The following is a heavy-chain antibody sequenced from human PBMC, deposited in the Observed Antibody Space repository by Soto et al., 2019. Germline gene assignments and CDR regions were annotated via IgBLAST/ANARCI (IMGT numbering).Heavy chain of an antibody. CDR3: AREVPPNDFWSGYYTATYYMDV. V-gene: IGHV4-39*02. Sequence: SETLCLTCTVSGGSISSSSYYWGWIRQPPGKGLEWIGSIYYSGSTYYNPSLKSRVTISVDTSKNQFSLKLSSVTAADTAVYYCAREVPPNDFWSGYYTATYYMDVWGKGTTVTVSS. CDR1: GGSISSSSYY. J-gene: IGHJ6*03. D-gene: IGHD3-3*01. CDR2: IYYSGST.